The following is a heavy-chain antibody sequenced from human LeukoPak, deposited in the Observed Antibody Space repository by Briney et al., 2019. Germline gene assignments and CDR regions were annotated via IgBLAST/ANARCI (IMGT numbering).Heavy chain of an antibody. CDR2: IFYNGIT. J-gene: IGHJ4*02. CDR3: ARATSSMIRGGRFDS. CDR1: GPSINTSY. Sequence: PSQTLSLTWTVAGPSINTSYWSWIRHPPGKGLEWIGYIFYNGITNYSPSLKSLVTISIDTSKNQFSLNLSSVTAADTGVYYCARATSSMIRGGRFDSWGQGILVTVSS. D-gene: IGHD3-10*01. V-gene: IGHV4-59*08.